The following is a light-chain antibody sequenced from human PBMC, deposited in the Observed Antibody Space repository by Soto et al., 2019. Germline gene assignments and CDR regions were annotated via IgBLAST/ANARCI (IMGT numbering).Light chain of an antibody. CDR2: DVS. V-gene: IGLV2-14*01. Sequence: QSALTQPASVSGSPGQSITISCTGTTSDVGGYNYVSWYQQHPGKAPKLMIYDVSNRPSGVSNRFSGSKSGNTASLTISGLQAEDEAYYYCSSYTSSNVVVFVGGTKLTVL. CDR1: TSDVGGYNY. J-gene: IGLJ2*01. CDR3: SSYTSSNVVV.